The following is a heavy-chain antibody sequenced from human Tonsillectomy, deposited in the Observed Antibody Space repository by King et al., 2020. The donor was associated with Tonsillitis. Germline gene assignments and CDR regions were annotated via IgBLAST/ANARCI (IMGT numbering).Heavy chain of an antibody. CDR2: ISYDGSNK. Sequence: VQLVESGGGVVQPGRSLRLSCAASGFTFSSYGMHWVRQAPGKGLEWVAVISYDGSNKYYADSVKGRFTISRDNSKNTLYLQMNSLRAEDTAVYYCAKDLALVVVVPYGMDVWGQGTTVTVSS. D-gene: IGHD2-2*01. CDR3: AKDLALVVVVPYGMDV. J-gene: IGHJ6*02. V-gene: IGHV3-30*18. CDR1: GFTFSSYG.